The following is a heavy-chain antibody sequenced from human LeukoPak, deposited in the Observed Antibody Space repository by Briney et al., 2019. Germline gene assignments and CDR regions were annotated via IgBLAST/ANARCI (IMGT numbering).Heavy chain of an antibody. V-gene: IGHV1-2*02. Sequence: GASVKVSCKASGYTFTGYYMHWVRQAPGQGLEWMGWINPNSGGTNYAQKFQGRVTMTRDTSISTAYMELSRLRSDDTAVYYCARGGWSRYCSSTSCYAGQQNWFDPWGQGTLVTVSS. D-gene: IGHD2-2*01. CDR2: INPNSGGT. J-gene: IGHJ5*02. CDR3: ARGGWSRYCSSTSCYAGQQNWFDP. CDR1: GYTFTGYY.